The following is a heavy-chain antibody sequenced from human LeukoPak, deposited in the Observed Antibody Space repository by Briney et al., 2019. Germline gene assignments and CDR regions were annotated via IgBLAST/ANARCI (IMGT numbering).Heavy chain of an antibody. D-gene: IGHD2-2*01. V-gene: IGHV3-21*01. CDR1: GFTFSSYS. J-gene: IGHJ4*02. CDR2: ISSSSSYI. Sequence: GSLRLSCAASGFTFSSYSMNWVRQAPGKGLEWVSSISSSSSYIYYADSVKGRFTISRDNAKNSLYPQMNSLRAEDTAVYYCARVGYCSSTSCYDGYYFDYWGQGTLVTVSS. CDR3: ARVGYCSSTSCYDGYYFDY.